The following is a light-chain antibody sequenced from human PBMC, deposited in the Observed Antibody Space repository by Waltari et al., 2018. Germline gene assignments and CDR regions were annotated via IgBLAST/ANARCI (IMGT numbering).Light chain of an antibody. CDR3: FSYRSGSAVV. J-gene: IGLJ3*02. CDR1: STAVAGYDS. Sequence: QSALTQPASVSGSPAQSITIPCPRTSTAVAGYDSLPWYQQHPGKAPKLMIYDVNKRPSGVSDRFSGSKSGNTASLTISGLQAEDEADYYCFSYRSGSAVVLGGGTKVTVL. CDR2: DVN. V-gene: IGLV2-14*03.